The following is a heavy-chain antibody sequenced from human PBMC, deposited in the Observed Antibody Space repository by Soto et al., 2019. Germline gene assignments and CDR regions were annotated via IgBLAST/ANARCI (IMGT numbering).Heavy chain of an antibody. J-gene: IGHJ6*02. CDR2: IYWDDDK. D-gene: IGHD3-10*01. V-gene: IGHV2-5*02. CDR1: GFSLSTSGVG. Sequence: ESGPTLVKPTQTLTLTCTFSGFSLSTSGVGVGWIRQPPGKALEWLALIYWDDDKRYSPSLKSRLTITKDTSKNQVVLTMTNMAPVDTATDFCANSSLGVTLMDVWGQGTTVTVSS. CDR3: ANSSLGVTLMDV.